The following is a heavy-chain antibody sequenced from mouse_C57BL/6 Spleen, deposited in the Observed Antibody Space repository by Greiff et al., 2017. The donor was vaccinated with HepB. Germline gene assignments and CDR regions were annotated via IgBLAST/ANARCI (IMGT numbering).Heavy chain of an antibody. Sequence: EVQLQQSGPELVKPGASVQIPCKASGYTFTDYNMDWVKQRHGTSLEWIGDINPNTGGTIYNQKFKGKATLTVDKSSSTAYMERRSLTSEDTAGYYCARDDYDGYFDVWGTGTTVTVAS. CDR3: ARDDYDGYFDV. CDR2: INPNTGGT. CDR1: GYTFTDYN. V-gene: IGHV1-18*01. J-gene: IGHJ1*03. D-gene: IGHD2-4*01.